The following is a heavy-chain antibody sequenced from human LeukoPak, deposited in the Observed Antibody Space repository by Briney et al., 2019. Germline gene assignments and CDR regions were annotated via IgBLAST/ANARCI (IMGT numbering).Heavy chain of an antibody. Sequence: SQTLSLTCTVSGGSISSGDYYWSWLRQPPGKGLEWIGYIYYSGSTYYNPSLKSRVTISVDTSKNQFSLKLSSVTAADTAVYYCARVRGGYDSTVDYWGQGTLVTVSS. CDR1: GGSISSGDYY. CDR3: ARVRGGYDSTVDY. V-gene: IGHV4-30-4*01. J-gene: IGHJ4*02. CDR2: IYYSGST. D-gene: IGHD5-12*01.